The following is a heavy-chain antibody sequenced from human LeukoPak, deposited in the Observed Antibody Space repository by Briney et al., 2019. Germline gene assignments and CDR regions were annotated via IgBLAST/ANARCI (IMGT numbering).Heavy chain of an antibody. D-gene: IGHD3-16*02. CDR2: ISGDGGST. CDR3: AKDFGDYDYVWGSYRPLYYFDY. CDR1: GFTFSSYS. V-gene: IGHV3-43*02. J-gene: IGHJ4*02. Sequence: GGSLRLSCAASGFTFSSYSMNWVRQAPGKGLEWVSLISGDGGSTYYADSVKGRFTISRDNSKNSLYLQMNSLRTEDTALYYCAKDFGDYDYVWGSYRPLYYFDYWGQGTLVTVSS.